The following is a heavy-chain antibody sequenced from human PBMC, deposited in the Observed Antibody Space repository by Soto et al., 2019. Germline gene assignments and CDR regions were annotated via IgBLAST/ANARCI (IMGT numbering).Heavy chain of an antibody. Sequence: EVQLLESGGGLVQPGGSLVLSCAASRFTFSSYAMSWVRQAPGKGLEWVSSISGGGNDAYYADSGKGRFTIARDSSHDTLNRQMSSLRADDTAVYYCARSLFLASTDTEPGDYWGQGALVTGSS. CDR2: ISGGGNDA. CDR3: ARSLFLASTDTEPGDY. J-gene: IGHJ4*02. V-gene: IGHV3-23*01. D-gene: IGHD3-3*02. CDR1: RFTFSSYA.